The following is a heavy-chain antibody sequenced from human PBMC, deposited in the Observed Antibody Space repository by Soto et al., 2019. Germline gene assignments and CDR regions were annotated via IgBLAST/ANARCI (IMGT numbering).Heavy chain of an antibody. J-gene: IGHJ3*02. CDR2: ISPDGTIP. CDR1: GFTFSNYW. V-gene: IGHV3-74*01. Sequence: EVQLVESGGGLVQPGGSLRLSCAVSGFTFSNYWMHWVRQAPGKGLVWVSTISPDGTIPDYTDSVKGRLAISRDNAKSTLFLQINSLRPEDTAVYYCARFRGDAFDIWGQGTMLTVSS. D-gene: IGHD3-10*01. CDR3: ARFRGDAFDI.